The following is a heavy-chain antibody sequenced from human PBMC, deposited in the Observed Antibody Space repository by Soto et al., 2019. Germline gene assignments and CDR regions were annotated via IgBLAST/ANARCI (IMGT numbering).Heavy chain of an antibody. Sequence: QVQLQESGPGLVKPSETLSLTCTVSGGSISSYYWSWIRQPTGKGLEWIGYIYYSGSTNYNPSLKSRVTISVDTSKNQFSLKLSSVTAADTAVYYCARQVGGWAPWYFDYWGQGTLVTVSS. D-gene: IGHD6-19*01. CDR3: ARQVGGWAPWYFDY. V-gene: IGHV4-59*08. CDR1: GGSISSYY. J-gene: IGHJ4*02. CDR2: IYYSGST.